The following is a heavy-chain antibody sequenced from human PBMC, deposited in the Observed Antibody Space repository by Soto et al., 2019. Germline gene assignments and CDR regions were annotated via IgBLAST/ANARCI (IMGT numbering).Heavy chain of an antibody. CDR1: GDTLSTYY. CDR2: INPRSGKT. V-gene: IGHV1-46*01. J-gene: IGHJ6*02. CDR3: AAAPRYYYGSGKGVGGYYYYYGMDV. D-gene: IGHD3-10*01. Sequence: ASVKVSCKASGDTLSTYYMHWARQAPGQGLEWMGIINPRSGKTNYPQKFQERVTITRDMSTSTAYMELSSLRSEDTAVYYCAAAPRYYYGSGKGVGGYYYYYGMDVWGQGTTVTVS.